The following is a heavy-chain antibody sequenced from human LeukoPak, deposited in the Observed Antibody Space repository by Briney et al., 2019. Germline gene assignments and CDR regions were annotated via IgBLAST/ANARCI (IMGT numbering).Heavy chain of an antibody. Sequence: PSETLSLTCTVSGGSLSSGGYYWSWLRQHPGTGLEWIGYIYYSGSTYYNPSLKSRVTISVDTSKNQFSLKLSSMTAADTAVYYCARVVRYYYDSSDGMDVWGQGTTVTVSS. D-gene: IGHD3-22*01. J-gene: IGHJ6*02. V-gene: IGHV4-31*03. CDR1: GGSLSSGGYY. CDR2: IYYSGST. CDR3: ARVVRYYYDSSDGMDV.